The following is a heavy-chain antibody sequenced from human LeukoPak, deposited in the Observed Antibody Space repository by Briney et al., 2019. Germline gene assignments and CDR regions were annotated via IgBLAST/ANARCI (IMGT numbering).Heavy chain of an antibody. Sequence: ASETLSLTCAVSGGSISSNDWWSWVRQPPGKGLEWIGEIHHSGNSNYSPSLKSRVTISVDKSKNQFSLNLRSVTAADTAVYYCASQKKPGIAVAGTSFDYWGQGTLVTVSS. CDR1: GGSISSNDW. D-gene: IGHD6-19*01. V-gene: IGHV4-4*02. J-gene: IGHJ4*02. CDR3: ASQKKPGIAVAGTSFDY. CDR2: IHHSGNS.